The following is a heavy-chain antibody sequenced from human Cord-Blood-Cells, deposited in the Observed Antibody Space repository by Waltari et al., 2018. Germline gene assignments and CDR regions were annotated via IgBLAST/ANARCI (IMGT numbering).Heavy chain of an antibody. CDR2: INHSGST. CDR3: ARGSSTAAPPFDY. Sequence: QVQLQQWGAGLLKPSETLSLTCAVYVGSFSGYYWSWIRQPPGKGLEWIGEINHSGSTNYTPSLKSRVTKSVDTSKIQLSLKLSSVTAADTAVYYCARGSSTAAPPFDYWGQGTLVTVSS. V-gene: IGHV4-34*01. CDR1: VGSFSGYY. D-gene: IGHD6-6*01. J-gene: IGHJ4*02.